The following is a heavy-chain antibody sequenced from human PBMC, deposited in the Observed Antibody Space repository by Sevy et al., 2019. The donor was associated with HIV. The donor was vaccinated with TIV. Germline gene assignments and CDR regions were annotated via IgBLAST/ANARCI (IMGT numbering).Heavy chain of an antibody. V-gene: IGHV3-7*01. CDR2: MKQQGSEK. D-gene: IGHD3-3*01. CDR3: ARVGDLDGEWLIGDAFDI. J-gene: IGHJ3*02. CDR1: GFAFSNYW. Sequence: GGYLRRSCAASGFAFSNYWMSCVRQAPGKGLEWVANMKQQGSEKWYVDSVKGRFTISRDNAKTSLYLQMNSLGDEDTAVHFCARVGDLDGEWLIGDAFDIWGQGTMVTVSS.